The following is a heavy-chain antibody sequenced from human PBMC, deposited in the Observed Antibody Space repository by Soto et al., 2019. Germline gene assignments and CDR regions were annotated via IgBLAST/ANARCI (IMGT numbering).Heavy chain of an antibody. Sequence: PSETLSLTCTVSGGSLSGYYWSWIRQPPGKGLEWIGDFYSSGSPHHNPSLKNRVSISEDRSKNEFSLKLSSVTAADTAIYYCARLTPGYSSGWFIDYWGQGTLVTSPQ. CDR2: FYSSGSP. J-gene: IGHJ4*02. CDR1: GGSLSGYY. V-gene: IGHV4-59*01. CDR3: ARLTPGYSSGWFIDY. D-gene: IGHD6-19*01.